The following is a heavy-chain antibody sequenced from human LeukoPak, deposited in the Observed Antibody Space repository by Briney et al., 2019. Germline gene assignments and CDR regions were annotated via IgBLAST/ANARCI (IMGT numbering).Heavy chain of an antibody. J-gene: IGHJ4*02. V-gene: IGHV3-23*01. D-gene: IGHD2-8*01. CDR2: ISGSGGST. Sequence: GGSLRLSCAASAFAFSIYAMSWVRQAPGKGLGWVSTISGSGGSTHYADSVKGRFTISRDNSKNTLYLQMNSLRAEDTAVYYCAKDPDCTSGICYTFFDYWGQGTLVTVSS. CDR3: AKDPDCTSGICYTFFDY. CDR1: AFAFSIYA.